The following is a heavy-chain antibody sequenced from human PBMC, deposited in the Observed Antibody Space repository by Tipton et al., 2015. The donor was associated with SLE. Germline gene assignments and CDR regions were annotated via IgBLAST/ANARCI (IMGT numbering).Heavy chain of an antibody. CDR1: GFTFSSYS. V-gene: IGHV3-21*01. J-gene: IGHJ5*02. CDR2: ISSSSSYI. CDR3: SRGLPLGYCSGPYYYKWFDP. Sequence: SLRLSCAASGFTFSSYSMNWVRQAPGKGLEWVSSISSSSSYIYYADSLKGRFTISRDNAKNSLYLQMNSLRAEDTAGYYCSRGLPLGYCSGPYYYKWFDPWRQEALVSVST. D-gene: IGHD2-15*01.